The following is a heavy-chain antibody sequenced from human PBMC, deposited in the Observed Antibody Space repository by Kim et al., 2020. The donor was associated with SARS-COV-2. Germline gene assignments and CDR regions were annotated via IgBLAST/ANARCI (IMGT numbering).Heavy chain of an antibody. CDR3: ARALDV. Sequence: KPDGSEKFHLASMKVRFPIARDNAKNSLFLQMNSLRGDDTAVYYCARALDVWGKGTTVTVSS. V-gene: IGHV3-7*01. J-gene: IGHJ6*04. CDR2: KPDGSEK.